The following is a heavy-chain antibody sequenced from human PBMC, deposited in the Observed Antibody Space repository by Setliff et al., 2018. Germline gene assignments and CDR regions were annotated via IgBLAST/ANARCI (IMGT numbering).Heavy chain of an antibody. CDR2: IYYSGST. CDR1: GYSISSGYY. D-gene: IGHD3-3*01. CDR3: ARRSTYYNFWSGYWDY. V-gene: IGHV4-38-2*01. J-gene: IGHJ4*02. Sequence: SETLSLTCAVSGYSISSGYYWGWIRQHPGKGLEWIGYIYYSGSTYYNPSLKSRVTISVDTSKNQFSLKLSSVTAADTAVYYCARRSTYYNFWSGYWDYWGQGTLVTVSS.